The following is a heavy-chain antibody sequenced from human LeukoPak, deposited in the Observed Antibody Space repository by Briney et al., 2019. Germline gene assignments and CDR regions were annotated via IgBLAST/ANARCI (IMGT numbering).Heavy chain of an antibody. CDR2: ISSSSSYI. D-gene: IGHD6-13*01. Sequence: PGGSLRLSCAASGFTFSSYSMNWVRKAPGKGLEWVSSISSSSSYIYYADSVKGRFTISRDNAKNSLYLQMNSLRAEDTAVYYCARYFYSSSSFDIWGQGTMVTVSS. V-gene: IGHV3-21*01. CDR1: GFTFSSYS. J-gene: IGHJ3*02. CDR3: ARYFYSSSSFDI.